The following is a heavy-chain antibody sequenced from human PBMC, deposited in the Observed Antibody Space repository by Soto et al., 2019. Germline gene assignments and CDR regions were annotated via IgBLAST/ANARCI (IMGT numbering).Heavy chain of an antibody. D-gene: IGHD2-15*01. CDR3: VRGGSCRGGSCYPNLDFYGDYEGFDY. V-gene: IGHV3-30-3*01. J-gene: IGHJ4*02. CDR1: GFTFSSYA. CDR2: ISYDGSNK. Sequence: GGSLRLSCAASGFTFSSYAMHWVRQAPGKGLEWVAVISYDGSNKYYADSVKGRFTVSRDNSKKTLYLQMNSLRADDTGVYYCVRGGSCRGGSCYPNLDFYGDYEGFDYWGQGALVTVSS.